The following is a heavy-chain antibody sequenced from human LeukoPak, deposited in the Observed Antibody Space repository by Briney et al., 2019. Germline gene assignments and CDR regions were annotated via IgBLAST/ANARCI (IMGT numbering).Heavy chain of an antibody. V-gene: IGHV3-23*01. Sequence: GGSLRLSCAASGFTFNSYSMNWVRQAPGKGLEWVSTISDNGGSTYYADSVKGRLTISRDNSKNTLYLQMNSLRAEDTAVYYCAKARARWFGEFDSWGQGTLVTVSS. CDR2: ISDNGGST. CDR3: AKARARWFGEFDS. J-gene: IGHJ4*02. CDR1: GFTFNSYS. D-gene: IGHD3-10*01.